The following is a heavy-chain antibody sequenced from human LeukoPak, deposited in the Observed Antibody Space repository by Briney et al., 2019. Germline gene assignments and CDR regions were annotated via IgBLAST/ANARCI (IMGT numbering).Heavy chain of an antibody. V-gene: IGHV4-34*01. D-gene: IGHD6-13*01. CDR1: GGSFSGYC. CDR3: ARMLMSSSSSWVPYYYYGMDV. CDR2: INHSGST. Sequence: KASETLSLTCTVYGGSFSGYCWSWIRQPPGKGLEWIGEINHSGSTNYNPSLKTRVTISVDTSKNQFSLKLSSVTAADTAVYYCARMLMSSSSSWVPYYYYGMDVWGQGTTVTVSS. J-gene: IGHJ6*02.